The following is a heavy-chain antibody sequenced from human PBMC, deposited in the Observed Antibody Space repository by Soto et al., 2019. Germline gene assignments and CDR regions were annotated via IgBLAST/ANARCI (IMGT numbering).Heavy chain of an antibody. CDR3: AKDARIKIFGAVISPYFDY. CDR2: ISGSGGST. J-gene: IGHJ4*02. CDR1: GFTFSSYA. Sequence: GGSLRLSCAASGFTFSSYAMSWVRQAPGKGLEWVSAISGSGGSTYYADSVKGRFTISRDNSKNTLYLQMNSLRAEDTAVYYCAKDARIKIFGAVISPYFDYWGQGTLVTVSS. D-gene: IGHD3-3*01. V-gene: IGHV3-23*01.